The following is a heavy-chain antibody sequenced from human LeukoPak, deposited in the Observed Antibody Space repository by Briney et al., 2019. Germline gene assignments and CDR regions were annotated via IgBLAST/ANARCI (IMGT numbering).Heavy chain of an antibody. D-gene: IGHD1-26*01. V-gene: IGHV3-23*01. CDR2: ISGGSSGST. Sequence: GGSLRLSCTASGFTFGDYAMTWVRQAPGKGLEWLSVISGGSSGSTYYADSVTGRFTVSRDNSKNTVDLQMNSLRAEDTAVYYCARDPTSSWETAFDMWGQGTMVTVSS. J-gene: IGHJ3*02. CDR1: GFTFGDYA. CDR3: ARDPTSSWETAFDM.